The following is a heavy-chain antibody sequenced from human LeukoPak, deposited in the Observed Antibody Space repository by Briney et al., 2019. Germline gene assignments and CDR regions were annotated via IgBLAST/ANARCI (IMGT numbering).Heavy chain of an antibody. CDR3: ASKGPGRWGSS. CDR1: GGSFSGYY. D-gene: IGHD5-24*01. Sequence: SETLSLTCAVYGGSFSGYYWSWIRQPPGKGLEWIGEINHSGSTNYDPSLKSRVTISVDTSKNQFSLKLSSVTAADTAVYYCASKGPGRWGSSWGQGTLVTVSS. CDR2: INHSGST. V-gene: IGHV4-34*01. J-gene: IGHJ5*02.